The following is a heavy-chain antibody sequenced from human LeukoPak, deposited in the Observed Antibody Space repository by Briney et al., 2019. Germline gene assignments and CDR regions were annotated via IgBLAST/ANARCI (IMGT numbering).Heavy chain of an antibody. Sequence: GGSLRLSCVASGFTFSTHAMSWVRLAPGKGLEWVSAISGSGGSTYYADSVKGRFTISRDNSKNTLYLQMNSLRAEDTAVYYCAKEGGAAVDYWGQGTLVTVSS. CDR1: GFTFSTHA. J-gene: IGHJ4*02. CDR2: ISGSGGST. V-gene: IGHV3-23*01. CDR3: AKEGGAAVDY. D-gene: IGHD6-13*01.